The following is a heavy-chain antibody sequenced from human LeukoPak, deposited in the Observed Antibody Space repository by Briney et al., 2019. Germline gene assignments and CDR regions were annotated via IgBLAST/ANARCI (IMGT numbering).Heavy chain of an antibody. CDR3: AKDRCSNGVGCYYYYMDV. Sequence: GGSLRLSCAASGFTFSDYNMRWIRQAPGKGLEWVSSISRNGSTKYYADSVKGRFTISRDSYKNILYLQMNSLRAEDTAVYYCAKDRCSNGVGCYYYYMDVWGKGTTVTISS. CDR2: ISRNGSTK. CDR1: GFTFSDYN. J-gene: IGHJ6*03. V-gene: IGHV3-11*04. D-gene: IGHD2-8*01.